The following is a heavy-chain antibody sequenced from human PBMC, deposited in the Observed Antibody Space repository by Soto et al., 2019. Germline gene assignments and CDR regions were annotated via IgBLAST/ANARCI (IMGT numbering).Heavy chain of an antibody. D-gene: IGHD3-10*01. V-gene: IGHV3-23*01. Sequence: PGGSLRLSCTASGFTFSNYVMSWVRQAPGRGLEWVSAISGGGSSTFYADSVKGRFVISRDNSKNTIHLQLDSLRAEDTAVYFCARALLWFGELSHFDYWGQGTLVTVSS. CDR2: ISGGGSST. CDR3: ARALLWFGELSHFDY. J-gene: IGHJ4*02. CDR1: GFTFSNYV.